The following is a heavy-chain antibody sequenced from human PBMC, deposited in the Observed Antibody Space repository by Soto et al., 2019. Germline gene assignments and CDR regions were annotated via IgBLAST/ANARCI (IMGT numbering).Heavy chain of an antibody. Sequence: SETLSLTCAVYGGSFSGYYWSWIRQPPGKGLEWIGEINHSGSTNYNPSLKSRVTISVDTSKNQFSLKLSSVTAADTAVYYCARGKNYVYYYGMDVWGQGTTVTVSS. CDR2: INHSGST. D-gene: IGHD1-7*01. J-gene: IGHJ6*02. V-gene: IGHV4-34*01. CDR3: ARGKNYVYYYGMDV. CDR1: GGSFSGYY.